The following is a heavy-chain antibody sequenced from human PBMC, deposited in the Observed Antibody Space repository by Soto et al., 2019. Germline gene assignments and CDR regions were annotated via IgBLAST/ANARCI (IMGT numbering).Heavy chain of an antibody. J-gene: IGHJ4*02. Sequence: QVQLVQSGAEVKKPGASVKVSCKASGYTFTSYDLNWVRQATGQGLEWMGWMNPNSGNTGYAQKFQGRVTMTRNTSISTAYMELSSLRSEDTAVYYCARAHYYDSSGYYPNFDYWGQGTLVTVSS. CDR3: ARAHYYDSSGYYPNFDY. CDR1: GYTFTSYD. V-gene: IGHV1-8*01. CDR2: MNPNSGNT. D-gene: IGHD3-22*01.